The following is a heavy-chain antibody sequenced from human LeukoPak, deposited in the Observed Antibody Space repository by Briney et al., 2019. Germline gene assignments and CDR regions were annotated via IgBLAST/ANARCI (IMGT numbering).Heavy chain of an antibody. CDR3: ARTVVPAARGAFDI. V-gene: IGHV4-34*01. Sequence: SETLSLTCAVYGGSFSGYYWSWIRQPPGKGLEWIGEINHSGSTNYNPSLLSRVAISQDTSKNQFSLKLTSVTAADTAVYYCARTVVPAARGAFDIWGQGTMVTVSS. CDR1: GGSFSGYY. D-gene: IGHD2-2*01. J-gene: IGHJ3*02. CDR2: INHSGST.